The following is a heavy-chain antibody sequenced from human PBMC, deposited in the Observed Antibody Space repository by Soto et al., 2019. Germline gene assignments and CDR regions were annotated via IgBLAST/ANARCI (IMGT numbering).Heavy chain of an antibody. V-gene: IGHV4-31*03. D-gene: IGHD4-17*01. CDR1: GGPISSGGYY. CDR2: INYSGST. Sequence: SETLSLTCTVSGGPISSGGYYWTWIRQRPGKGLEWIGFINYSGSTYYNPSLKSRVTISLDTSQNQFSLKLSSVTVADTAVYYCATEHDYGGNLGGMDVWGQGTTVTVSS. CDR3: ATEHDYGGNLGGMDV. J-gene: IGHJ6*02.